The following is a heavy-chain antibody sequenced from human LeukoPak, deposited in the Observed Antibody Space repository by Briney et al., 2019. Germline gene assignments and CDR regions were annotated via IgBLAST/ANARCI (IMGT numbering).Heavy chain of an antibody. CDR3: ARGGSGWYVDY. D-gene: IGHD6-19*01. CDR2: INPSAGST. J-gene: IGHJ4*02. CDR1: GYTFISHY. Sequence: ASVKVPCKASGYTFISHYMHWVRQAPGQGLEWMGIINPSAGSTSYAQKFQGRVTMTRDTSTSTVYMELSSLRFEDTAVYYCARGGSGWYVDYWGQGTLVTVSS. V-gene: IGHV1-46*01.